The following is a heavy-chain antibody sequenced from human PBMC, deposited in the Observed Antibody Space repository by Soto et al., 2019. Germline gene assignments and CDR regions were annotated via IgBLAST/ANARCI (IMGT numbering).Heavy chain of an antibody. CDR3: AHSDGGYEIIYFDF. J-gene: IGHJ4*02. CDR1: GFSFTTAGVA. Sequence: SGPTLVNPTQTLTLTCTFSGFSFTTAGVAVGWIRQTPGGALEWRPLIYYNDDRRFSPSLKTRLTITGDTSKNQVVLSLTNVDPGDTATYFCAHSDGGYEIIYFDFWGQGIPVTVSS. CDR2: IYYNDDR. V-gene: IGHV2-5*01. D-gene: IGHD5-12*01.